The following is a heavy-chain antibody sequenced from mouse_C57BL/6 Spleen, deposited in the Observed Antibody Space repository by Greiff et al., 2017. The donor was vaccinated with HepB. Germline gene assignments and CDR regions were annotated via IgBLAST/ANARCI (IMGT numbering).Heavy chain of an antibody. CDR3: ARDYGNYPLGDY. CDR1: GYAFSSYW. J-gene: IGHJ2*01. Sequence: VQLQQSGAELVKPGASVKISCKASGYAFSSYWMNWVKQRPGKGLEWIGQIYPGDGDTNYNGKFKGKATLTADKSSSTAYMQLRSLTSEDSAVYFCARDYGNYPLGDYWGQGTTLTVSS. CDR2: IYPGDGDT. D-gene: IGHD2-1*01. V-gene: IGHV1-80*01.